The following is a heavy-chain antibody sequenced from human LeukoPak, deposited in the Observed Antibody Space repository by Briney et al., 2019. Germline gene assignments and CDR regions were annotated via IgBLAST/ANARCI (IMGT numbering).Heavy chain of an antibody. CDR2: IYYSGST. J-gene: IGHJ5*02. Sequence: SETLSLTCTVSGGSISSYYWSWIRQPPGKGLEWIGYIYYSGSTNYNPSLKSRVTISVDTSKNQFSLKLSSVTAADTAVYYCARVRVRVVPAAINWFDPWGQGTLVTVSS. V-gene: IGHV4-59*01. CDR3: ARVRVRVVPAAINWFDP. D-gene: IGHD2-2*01. CDR1: GGSISSYY.